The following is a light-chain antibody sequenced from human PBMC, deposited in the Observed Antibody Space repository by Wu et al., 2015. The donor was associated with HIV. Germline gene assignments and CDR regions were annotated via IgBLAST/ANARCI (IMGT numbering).Light chain of an antibody. CDR2: AAS. J-gene: IGKJ1*01. Sequence: DIQMTQSSSSLSAFVGDRVTITCRASQSISTYLNWYQQKQGRAPRLLIFAASSLHSGVPSRFSGSGSGTDFTLTINSLQPEDFATYYCQQSYDFPRTFGQGTKVEIK. CDR1: QSISTY. V-gene: IGKV1-39*01. CDR3: QQSYDFPRT.